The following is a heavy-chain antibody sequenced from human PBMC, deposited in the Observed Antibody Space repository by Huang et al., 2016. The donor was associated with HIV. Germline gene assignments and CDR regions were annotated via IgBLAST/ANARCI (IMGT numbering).Heavy chain of an antibody. J-gene: IGHJ3*01. V-gene: IGHV1-3*01. D-gene: IGHD2-2*03. Sequence: QVQLVQSGAEFKKPGASLKLSCAAAGYIFTTYSIHWFRRVPGQSLQWLGGINPGNGRIPFVQSFNGRVILSRGLSAATVYMQLSGLTADDTATYFCARAARGDGYHGAFDVWGQGTMVTV. CDR2: INPGNGRI. CDR3: ARAARGDGYHGAFDV. CDR1: GYIFTTYS.